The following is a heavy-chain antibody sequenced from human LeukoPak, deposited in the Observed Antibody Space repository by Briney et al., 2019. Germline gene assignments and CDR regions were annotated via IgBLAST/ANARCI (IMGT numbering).Heavy chain of an antibody. D-gene: IGHD3-9*01. CDR1: GLSLSSNY. V-gene: IGHV3-66*01. CDR3: ARSFYDILIGYYQYFDY. CDR2: IYRDGSS. J-gene: IGHJ4*02. Sequence: GGSLRLSCVASGLSLSSNYMSWVRQAPGKGLEWVSLIYRDGSSYYAESVRGRFTISRDNSKNTLYIQMNSLRAEDTAVYYCARSFYDILIGYYQYFDYWGQGTLVTVSS.